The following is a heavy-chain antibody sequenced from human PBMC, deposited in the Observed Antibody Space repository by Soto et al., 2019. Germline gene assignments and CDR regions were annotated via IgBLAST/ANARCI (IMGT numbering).Heavy chain of an antibody. CDR1: GYTFTRYN. CDR2: ISAYNTNT. CDR3: ARDTPPTDY. J-gene: IGHJ4*02. V-gene: IGHV1-18*01. Sequence: QDQLVQSGAEVKKPGASVKVSCRTSGYTFTRYNISWVRQAPGQGLEWMGWISAYNTNTNYAQKFQGRVTMTTDTLTSTAYMELRSLRSDDTAVYYCARDTPPTDYGGQGTLVTVSS.